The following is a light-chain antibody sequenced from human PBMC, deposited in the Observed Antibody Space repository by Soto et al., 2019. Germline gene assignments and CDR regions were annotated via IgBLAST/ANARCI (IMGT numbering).Light chain of an antibody. Sequence: QTVVTQDPSFSVSPGGTVTLTCGLSSGSVSTSYYPSWYQQTPGQAPRTLIYSTNTRSSGVPDRFSGSILGNKAALTITGAPEDDEYDYYCALYMGSGIYVFGTGTKLTVL. V-gene: IGLV8-61*01. J-gene: IGLJ1*01. CDR1: SGSVSTSYY. CDR2: STN. CDR3: ALYMGSGIYV.